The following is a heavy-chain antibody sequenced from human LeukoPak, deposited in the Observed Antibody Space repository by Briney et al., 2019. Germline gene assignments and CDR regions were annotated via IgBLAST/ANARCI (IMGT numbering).Heavy chain of an antibody. D-gene: IGHD5-18*01. CDR1: GGSINNYY. V-gene: IGHV4-59*08. J-gene: IGHJ4*02. Sequence: NPSETLSLTCTVSGGSINNYYWSWIRQPPGKGLEWIGYISYTGTTIYNPSLKTRVTISVDTSNQLSLKLSSVTAADTAMYYCATGPHTALDYWGQRTLVTVSS. CDR3: ATGPHTALDY. CDR2: ISYTGTT.